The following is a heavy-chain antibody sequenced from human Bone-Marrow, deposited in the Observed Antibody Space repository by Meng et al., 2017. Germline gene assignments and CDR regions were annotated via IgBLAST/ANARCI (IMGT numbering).Heavy chain of an antibody. CDR2: IKQDGSEK. J-gene: IGHJ3*02. CDR1: GFTFSRYW. CDR3: AKEEYSRVTMVRGAFGGGAFDI. Sequence: GESLKISCAASGFTFSRYWMSWVRQAPGKGLEWVANIKQDGSEKYYVDAVKGRFTISRDNAKNSLYLQMNSLRAEDTAVYYCAKEEYSRVTMVRGAFGGGAFDIWGQGTMVTVSS. D-gene: IGHD3-10*01. V-gene: IGHV3-7*03.